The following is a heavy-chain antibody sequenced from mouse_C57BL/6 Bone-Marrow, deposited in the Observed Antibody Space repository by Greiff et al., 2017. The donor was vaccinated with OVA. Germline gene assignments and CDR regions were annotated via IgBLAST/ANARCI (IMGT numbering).Heavy chain of an antibody. CDR2: ISSGGSYT. Sequence: EVQVVESGGDLVKPGGSLKLSCAASGFTFSSYGMSWVRQTPDKRLEWVATISSGGSYTYYPDSVKGRFTISRDNAKNTLYLQMSSLKSEDTAMYYCARHGYGNYWYCDVWGTGTTVTVSS. J-gene: IGHJ1*03. CDR1: GFTFSSYG. CDR3: ARHGYGNYWYCDV. V-gene: IGHV5-6*01. D-gene: IGHD2-10*02.